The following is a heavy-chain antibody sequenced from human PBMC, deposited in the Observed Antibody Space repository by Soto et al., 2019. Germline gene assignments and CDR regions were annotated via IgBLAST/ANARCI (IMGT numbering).Heavy chain of an antibody. D-gene: IGHD6-19*01. CDR3: ARGAGSSGWDDYYYYGMDV. CDR2: IIPILGIA. Sequence: SVKVSCKASGGTFSSYTISWVRQAPGQGLEWMGRIIPILGIANYAQKFQGRVTITADKSTSTAYMELSSLRSEDTAVYYCARGAGSSGWDDYYYYGMDVWGQGTTVTVSS. CDR1: GGTFSSYT. J-gene: IGHJ6*02. V-gene: IGHV1-69*02.